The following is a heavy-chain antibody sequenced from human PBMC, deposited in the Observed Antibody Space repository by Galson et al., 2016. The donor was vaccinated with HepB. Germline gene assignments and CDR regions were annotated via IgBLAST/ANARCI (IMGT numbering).Heavy chain of an antibody. J-gene: IGHJ4*02. CDR3: ARYSILYYDILFGYRYYFDY. CDR1: GGSISGYY. V-gene: IGHV4-59*01. CDR2: IYYNGST. Sequence: SETLSLTCTVSGGSISGYYWSWIRQPPGKGLEWIGYIYYNGSTNYNPSLQSRVAISVDTSKNQFSLKLRSVTAADTAVYYCARYSILYYDILFGYRYYFDYWGQGILVTVSS. D-gene: IGHD3-9*01.